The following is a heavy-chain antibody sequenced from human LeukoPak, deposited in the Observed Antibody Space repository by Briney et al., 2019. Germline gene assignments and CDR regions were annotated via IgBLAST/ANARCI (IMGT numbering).Heavy chain of an antibody. CDR1: GGSTSSNY. CDR3: ATRAGYGYMVV. J-gene: IGHJ6*03. CDR2: IYSTAST. V-gene: IGHV4-4*09. Sequence: SETLSLTCTVSGGSTSSNYWSWIRQPPGKGLEWIGYIYSTASTTYTPSLRSRVSMSIDASKNQFYLKLSSVTAADTAVYYCATRAGYGYMVVWGKGSTVTVSS. D-gene: IGHD5-24*01.